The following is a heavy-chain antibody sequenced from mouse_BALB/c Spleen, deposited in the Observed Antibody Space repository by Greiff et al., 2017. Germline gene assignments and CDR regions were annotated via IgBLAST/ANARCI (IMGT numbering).Heavy chain of an antibody. V-gene: IGHV2-9*02. CDR1: GFSLTSYG. J-gene: IGHJ3*01. Sequence: VQLQESGPGLVAPSQSLSITCTVSGFSLTSYGVHWVRQPPGKGLEWLGVIWAGGSTNYNSALMSRLSISKDNSKSQVFLKMNSLQTDDTAMYYCARDRDYYGSSPWFAYWGQGTLVTVSA. CDR2: IWAGGST. D-gene: IGHD1-1*01. CDR3: ARDRDYYGSSPWFAY.